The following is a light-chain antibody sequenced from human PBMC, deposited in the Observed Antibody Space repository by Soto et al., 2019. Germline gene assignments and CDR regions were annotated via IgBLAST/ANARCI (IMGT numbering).Light chain of an antibody. CDR1: QSVSSN. V-gene: IGKV3-15*01. Sequence: EMVMTQSPATLSVSPGERATLSCRASQSVSSNLAWYQQKPGQAPRLLIYGASTRATGIPARFGGSGSGTEFTLTISSLQAEDFAVYYCQQRSNWTFGQGTKVDIK. CDR2: GAS. CDR3: QQRSNWT. J-gene: IGKJ1*01.